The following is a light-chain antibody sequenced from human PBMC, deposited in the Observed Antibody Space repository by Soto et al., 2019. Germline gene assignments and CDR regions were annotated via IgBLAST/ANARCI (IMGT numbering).Light chain of an antibody. J-gene: IGLJ1*01. V-gene: IGLV1-47*01. Sequence: QSVLPQPASASSTPGQRVTISCSTTNSRSGSNYVYWYQQLPGAAPKLLIYRNDQRPSGVPDRFSASKSGTSASLAISGLRSEDEADYFCAKWDDSLRVYVFGSGTKVTVL. CDR1: NSRSGSNY. CDR2: RND. CDR3: AKWDDSLRVYV.